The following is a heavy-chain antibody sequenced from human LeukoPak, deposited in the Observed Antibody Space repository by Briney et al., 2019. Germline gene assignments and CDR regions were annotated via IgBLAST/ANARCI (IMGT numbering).Heavy chain of an antibody. V-gene: IGHV3-21*04. CDR2: ISSSSSYI. CDR1: GFTFSSYS. J-gene: IGHJ4*02. CDR3: GRVSESLVNGGVSWSFDN. D-gene: IGHD2-15*01. Sequence: GGSLRLSCAASGFTFSSYSMNWVRQAPGKGLEWVSSISSSSSYIYYADSVKGRFTISRDNAKNSLYLQMNSLRAEDTAVYYCGRVSESLVNGGVSWSFDNWGQGTLVTVSS.